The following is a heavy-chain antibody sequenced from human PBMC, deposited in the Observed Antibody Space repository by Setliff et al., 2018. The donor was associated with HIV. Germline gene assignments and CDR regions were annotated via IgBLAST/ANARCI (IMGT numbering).Heavy chain of an antibody. V-gene: IGHV3-30*02. CDR3: VKEDITYDS. J-gene: IGHJ4*02. CDR1: GFTFSHFG. CDR2: IQYDGNNE. D-gene: IGHD2-15*01. Sequence: GGSLRLSCAASGFTFSHFGMHWVRLAPGKGLEWVTFIQYDGNNEYYADSVKGRFTISRDNAENMLYLQMNSLRPEDTAVYYCVKEDITYDSWGQGTLVTVSS.